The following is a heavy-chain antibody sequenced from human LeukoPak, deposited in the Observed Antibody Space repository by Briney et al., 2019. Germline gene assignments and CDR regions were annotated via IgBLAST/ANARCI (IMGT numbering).Heavy chain of an antibody. CDR1: GFTFSDYW. CDR2: INTDGSIT. CDR3: ARLGARQMLEY. Sequence: GGSLRLSCAASGFTFSDYWIHWVRQAPGKGLVWVSRINTDGSITNYADSVKGRFSISRDNAKNTLYLQMSSLRAEDTAVYYCARLGARQMLEYWGQGTLVTVSS. D-gene: IGHD4-17*01. V-gene: IGHV3-74*01. J-gene: IGHJ4*02.